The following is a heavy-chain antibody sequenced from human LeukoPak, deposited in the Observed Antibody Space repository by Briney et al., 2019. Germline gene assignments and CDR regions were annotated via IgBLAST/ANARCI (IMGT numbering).Heavy chain of an antibody. CDR2: ISWSSGSI. CDR1: GFTFDDYA. J-gene: IGHJ6*02. V-gene: IGHV3-9*01. D-gene: IGHD3-16*02. Sequence: GGSLRLSCAASGFTFDDYAMHWVRQAPGKGLEWVSGISWSSGSIGYADSVKGRFTISRDNAKNSLYLQMNSLRAEDTALYYCAKDMNYVWGSYPPGYYYGMDVWGQGTTVTVSS. CDR3: AKDMNYVWGSYPPGYYYGMDV.